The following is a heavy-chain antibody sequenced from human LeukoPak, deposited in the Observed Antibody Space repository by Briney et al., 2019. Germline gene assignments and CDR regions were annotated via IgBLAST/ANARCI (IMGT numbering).Heavy chain of an antibody. CDR3: ARGTVIDY. V-gene: IGHV1-8*03. D-gene: IGHD2-8*02. CDR1: GYTFGIYD. CDR2: MNPGSGNT. J-gene: IGHJ4*02. Sequence: ASVKVSCKASGYTFGIYDINWVRQATGQGLEWMGWMNPGSGNTGYAQKFQGRVTITSNTSITTAYMELSSLRSEDTAVYFCARGTVIDYWGQGTLVTVSS.